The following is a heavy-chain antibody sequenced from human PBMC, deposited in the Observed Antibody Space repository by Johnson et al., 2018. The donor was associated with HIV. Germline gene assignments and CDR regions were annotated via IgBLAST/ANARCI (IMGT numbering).Heavy chain of an antibody. J-gene: IGHJ3*02. CDR2: IYSGGST. D-gene: IGHD3-16*01. Sequence: MQLVESGGGLIQPGGSLRLSCAASGFTVSSNYMSWVRQAPGKGLEWVSVIYSGGSTYYADFVKDRFIISRDNSKNTLYLQMNSLRAEDTAVYYCARDYHYVWGSSYGFDIWGQGTMVIVSS. CDR1: GFTVSSNY. V-gene: IGHV3-53*01. CDR3: ARDYHYVWGSSYGFDI.